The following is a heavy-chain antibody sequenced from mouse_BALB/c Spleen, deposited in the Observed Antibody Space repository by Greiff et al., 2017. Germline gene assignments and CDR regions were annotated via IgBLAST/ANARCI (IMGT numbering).Heavy chain of an antibody. CDR1: GFSLSTSGMG. V-gene: IGHV8-12*01. J-gene: IGHJ3*01. CDR3: ARSTMITPCFAY. D-gene: IGHD2-4*01. Sequence: QVTLKVSGPGILQPSQTLSLTCSFSGFSLSTSGMGVSWIRQPSGKGLEWLAHIYWDDDKRYNPSLKSRLTISKDTSRNQVFLKITSVDTADTATYYCARSTMITPCFAYWGQGTLVTVSA. CDR2: IYWDDDK.